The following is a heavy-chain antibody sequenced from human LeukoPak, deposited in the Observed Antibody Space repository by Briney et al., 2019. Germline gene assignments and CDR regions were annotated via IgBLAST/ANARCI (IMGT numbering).Heavy chain of an antibody. CDR3: ARVKLTTVTPHDY. CDR2: IYYSGSA. D-gene: IGHD4-11*01. J-gene: IGHJ4*02. Sequence: SETLSLTCTVSGGSIISSSSYWGWIRQPPGKGLEWIGSIYYSGSAYYNPSLKSRVTMSVDTSKNQFSLKLSSVTAADTAVYYCARVKLTTVTPHDYWGQGTLVTVSS. V-gene: IGHV4-39*07. CDR1: GGSIISSSSY.